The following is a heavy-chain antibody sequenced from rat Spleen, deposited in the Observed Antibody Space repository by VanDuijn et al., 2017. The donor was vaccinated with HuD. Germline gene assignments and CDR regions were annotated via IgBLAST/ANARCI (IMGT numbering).Heavy chain of an antibody. Sequence: EVQLVESGGDLVQPGKSLKVSCAASGFTFSDYYMAWVRQAPGKGLEWVASITNTGGSTYYPDSVKGRFTISRDNVESILYLQMNSVRSEDTATYYCTRNWDYWGQGVMVTVSS. CDR2: ITNTGGST. J-gene: IGHJ2*01. V-gene: IGHV5-31*01. D-gene: IGHD3-6*01. CDR3: TRNWDY. CDR1: GFTFSDYY.